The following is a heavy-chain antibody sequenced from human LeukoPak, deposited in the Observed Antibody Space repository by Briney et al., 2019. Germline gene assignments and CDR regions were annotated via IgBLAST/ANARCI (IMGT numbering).Heavy chain of an antibody. CDR3: ARVGVLRFLEWLLSDAFDI. CDR1: GFTFSSYG. V-gene: IGHV3-30*02. J-gene: IGHJ3*02. D-gene: IGHD3-3*01. CDR2: IRYDGSNK. Sequence: GGSLRLSCAASGFTFSSYGMHWVRQAPGKGLEWVAFIRYDGSNKYYADSVKGRFTISRDNSKNTLYLQMNSLRAEDTAVYYCARVGVLRFLEWLLSDAFDIWGQGTMVTVSS.